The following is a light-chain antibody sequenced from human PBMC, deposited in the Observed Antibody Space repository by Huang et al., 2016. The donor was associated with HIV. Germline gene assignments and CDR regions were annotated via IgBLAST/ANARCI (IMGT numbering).Light chain of an antibody. CDR3: QHYNNWPPST. J-gene: IGKJ5*01. V-gene: IGKV3-15*01. CDR1: QSDGHN. Sequence: MVMTQSPATLSVSPGEKATLSCRASQSDGHNLAWYQQKPGQTTRRLIYGASTRATGIPARFSGSGSGTEFTLIRSSLQSEDLAFYFCQHYNNWPPSTFGPGTRLDIK. CDR2: GAS.